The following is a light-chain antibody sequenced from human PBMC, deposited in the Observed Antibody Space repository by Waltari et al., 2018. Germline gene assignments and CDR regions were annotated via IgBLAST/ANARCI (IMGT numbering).Light chain of an antibody. Sequence: DIQMTQSPSSLSASVGDRVTITCRASQSISSYLNWYQQKPGKAPKLLIYAASSLQSGVPSRFSGSGSVTEFTLTISSLQPEDFATYYCQQSYSTPLLTFGGGTKVEIK. CDR3: QQSYSTPLLT. V-gene: IGKV1-39*01. CDR1: QSISSY. CDR2: AAS. J-gene: IGKJ4*01.